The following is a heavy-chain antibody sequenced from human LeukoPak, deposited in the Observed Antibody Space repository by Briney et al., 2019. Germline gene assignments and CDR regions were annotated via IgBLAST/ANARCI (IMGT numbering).Heavy chain of an antibody. Sequence: PSETLSLTCTVSGDSISTNDYYWGWIRQPPGKGLDWIGNIYYTGSTYYSPSLKSRLTISVDTSKNQFSLKLSSVTAADTAVYYCARLVATSRFDPWGQGTLVTVSS. CDR1: GDSISTNDYY. CDR2: IYYTGST. CDR3: ARLVATSRFDP. V-gene: IGHV4-39*01. J-gene: IGHJ5*02. D-gene: IGHD5-12*01.